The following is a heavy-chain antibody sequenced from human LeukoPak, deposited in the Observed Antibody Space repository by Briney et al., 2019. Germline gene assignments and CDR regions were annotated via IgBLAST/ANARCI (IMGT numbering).Heavy chain of an antibody. Sequence: GGSLRLSCGASGFTFSNYGIHWVRQAPGKGLEWVAFIRYDGTSQYYADSVKGRFTISRDNSKNTLYLQMNSLRLEDTALYYCAKGYDYYLDYWGQGTLVTVSS. J-gene: IGHJ4*02. D-gene: IGHD3-16*01. V-gene: IGHV3-30*02. CDR3: AKGYDYYLDY. CDR1: GFTFSNYG. CDR2: IRYDGTSQ.